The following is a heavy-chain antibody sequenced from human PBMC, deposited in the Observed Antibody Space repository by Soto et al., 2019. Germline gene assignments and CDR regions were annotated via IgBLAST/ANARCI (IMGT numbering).Heavy chain of an antibody. CDR2: INPKSGGT. CDR3: ARGDSTDCSNGVCSFFYNHDMVF. V-gene: IGHV1-2*04. D-gene: IGHD2-8*01. J-gene: IGHJ6*02. CDR1: GYSFTDYH. Sequence: GASVKVSCKASGYSFTDYHIHWVRQAPGQGLEWLGRINPKSGGTSTAQKFQGWVTMTTDTSISTAYMELTRLTSDDTAIYYCARGDSTDCSNGVCSFFYNHDMVFLGQGTTVTVSS.